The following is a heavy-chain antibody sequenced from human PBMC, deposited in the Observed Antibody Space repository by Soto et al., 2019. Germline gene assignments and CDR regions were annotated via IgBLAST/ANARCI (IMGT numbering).Heavy chain of an antibody. Sequence: SETLSLTCTVSGGSISSYYWSWIRQPPGKGLEWIGYIYYSGSTNYKPSLKSRVTISVDTSKNQFSLKLSSVTAADTAVYYCAESHGSGMDVWGQGTTVTVSS. CDR1: GGSISSYY. J-gene: IGHJ6*02. V-gene: IGHV4-59*01. CDR3: AESHGSGMDV. CDR2: IYYSGST.